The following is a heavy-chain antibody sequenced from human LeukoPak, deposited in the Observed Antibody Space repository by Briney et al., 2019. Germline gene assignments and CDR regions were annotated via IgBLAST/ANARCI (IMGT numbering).Heavy chain of an antibody. CDR2: IYYSGRT. D-gene: IGHD3-22*01. Sequence: SETLSLTCTISGGSISSSSYYWGWIRQPPGKGLEWIGNIYYSGRTHYNPSLKSRVTISVDTSKNDFSLKLSSVTAADTAVYYCARLYYYDSSGPPLWGQGTLVAVSS. J-gene: IGHJ4*02. CDR3: ARLYYYDSSGPPL. CDR1: GGSISSSSYY. V-gene: IGHV4-39*02.